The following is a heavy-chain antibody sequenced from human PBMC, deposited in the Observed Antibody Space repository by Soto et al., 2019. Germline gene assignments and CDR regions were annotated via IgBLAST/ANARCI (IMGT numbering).Heavy chain of an antibody. CDR1: GYSFTDYH. CDR3: ARGDSTDCSNGVCSFFYNHDMDV. D-gene: IGHD2-8*01. CDR2: INPKSGGT. J-gene: IGHJ6*02. V-gene: IGHV1-2*04. Sequence: GPSVKVSCKASGYSFTDYHIHWVRQAPGQGLELLGRINPKSGGTSTAQKFQGWVTMTTDTSISTASMELTRLTSDDTAIYYCARGDSTDCSNGVCSFFYNHDMDVWGQGTTVTVSS.